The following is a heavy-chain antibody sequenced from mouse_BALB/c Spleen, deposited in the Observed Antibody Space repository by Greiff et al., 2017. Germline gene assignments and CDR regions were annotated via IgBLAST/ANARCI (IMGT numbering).Heavy chain of an antibody. CDR1: GFTFSSYW. D-gene: IGHD2-2*01. J-gene: IGHJ4*01. V-gene: IGHV6-6*02. CDR3: TMVTTYYAMDY. CDR2: IRLKSDNYAT. Sequence: EVKVEESGGGLVQPGGSMKLSCVASGFTFSSYWMSWVRQSPEKGLEWVAEIRLKSDNYATHYAESVKGKFTISRDDSKSRLYLQMNSLRAEDTGIYYCTMVTTYYAMDYWGQGTSVTVSS.